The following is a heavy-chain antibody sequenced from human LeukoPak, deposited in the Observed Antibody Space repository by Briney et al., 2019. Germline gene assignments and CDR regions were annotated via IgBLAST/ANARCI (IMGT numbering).Heavy chain of an antibody. CDR2: ITWNSGSI. Sequence: PGGSLRLSCAASGFTFDDYTMHWVRPAPGKGLEWVSGITWNSGSIGYADSVRGRFTISRDNAKNSLYLEMNSLRAEDTALYYCAKEDHFASWGQGTLVTVSS. V-gene: IGHV3-9*01. CDR1: GFTFDDYT. J-gene: IGHJ4*02. CDR3: AKEDHFAS.